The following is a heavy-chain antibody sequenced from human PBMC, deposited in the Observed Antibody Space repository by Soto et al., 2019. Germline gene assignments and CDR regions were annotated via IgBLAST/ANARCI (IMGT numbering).Heavy chain of an antibody. CDR1: GGTFSSYA. V-gene: IGHV1-69*01. J-gene: IGHJ5*02. D-gene: IGHD3-10*01. Sequence: QVPLVQSGSEVKKPGSSVTVSCKASGGTFSSYAIHWVRQAPGHGLEWMGGIIPMYVPAKYKQRFQGRVTITADEATTIVYMELPSLTSQDTAVYYCARVTSMVRGVIDKGFGPWGHGTLVTVSS. CDR3: ARVTSMVRGVIDKGFGP. CDR2: IIPMYVPA.